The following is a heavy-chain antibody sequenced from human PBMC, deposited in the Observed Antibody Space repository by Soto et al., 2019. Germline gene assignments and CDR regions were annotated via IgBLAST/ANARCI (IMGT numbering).Heavy chain of an antibody. CDR1: GGTFSSYA. D-gene: IGHD3-10*01. Sequence: QVQLVQSGAEVKKPGSSVKVSCKASGGTFSSYAISWVRQAPGQGLEWMGGIIPIFGTADYAQKFQGRVAITADEPTGTANRERRSLRSESTAVYYCASAGGPPSSYGMDVGGQGTTVTV. CDR3: ASAGGPPSSYGMDV. J-gene: IGHJ6*02. CDR2: IIPIFGTA. V-gene: IGHV1-69*12.